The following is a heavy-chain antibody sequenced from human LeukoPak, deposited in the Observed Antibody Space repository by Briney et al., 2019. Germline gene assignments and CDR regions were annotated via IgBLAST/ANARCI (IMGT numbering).Heavy chain of an antibody. D-gene: IGHD3-22*01. CDR3: AKDGLYYDGSEHVYYFDS. CDR1: GFTFSRSA. CDR2: IIYSGGAT. Sequence: GGSLRLSCAASGFTFSRSAMTWVRQGPGTGLEFVASIIYSGGATYYADSVKGRFTISRDNSKNNLYLQMNSLRAEHTALYYCAKDGLYYDGSEHVYYFDSWGQGPLVPVSS. J-gene: IGHJ4*02. V-gene: IGHV3-23*01.